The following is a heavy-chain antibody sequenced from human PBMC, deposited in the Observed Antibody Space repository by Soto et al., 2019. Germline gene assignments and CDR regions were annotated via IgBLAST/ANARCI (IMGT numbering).Heavy chain of an antibody. CDR1: GFTFSGYS. Sequence: PGGSLRLSCAASGFTFSGYSMNWVRQAPGKGLVWISYIGTSRTIYYADSVKGRFTISRDNAKNSLNLQMNSLRDEDTAVYYCARCIKDFGGATPGFDYWGQGTLVTVSS. V-gene: IGHV3-48*02. D-gene: IGHD3-3*01. CDR2: IGTSRTI. J-gene: IGHJ4*02. CDR3: ARCIKDFGGATPGFDY.